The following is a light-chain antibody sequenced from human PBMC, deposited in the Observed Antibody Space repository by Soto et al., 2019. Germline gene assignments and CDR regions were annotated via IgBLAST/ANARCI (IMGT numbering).Light chain of an antibody. CDR3: GTWDDRLNGWV. CDR2: VDN. V-gene: IGLV1-44*01. Sequence: QSVLTQPPSASGTPGQRVTISCSGSSSNIGSNAVNWYQQLPGSAPKLLIYVDNQRPSGVPDRISGSKSGTSASLAISGLQSEDEADYYCGTWDDRLNGWVFGGGTQLTV. CDR1: SSNIGSNA. J-gene: IGLJ3*02.